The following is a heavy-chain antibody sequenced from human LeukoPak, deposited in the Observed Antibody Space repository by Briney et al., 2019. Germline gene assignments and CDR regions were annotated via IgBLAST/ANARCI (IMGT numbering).Heavy chain of an antibody. V-gene: IGHV3-7*01. J-gene: IGHJ4*02. CDR3: AREARSGRKYSSNWYDY. CDR2: IKEDGSEQ. D-gene: IGHD6-13*01. Sequence: GGSLRLSCAASGFTFSSFWMTWVRQAPGKGLEWVANIKEDGSEQYYVDSVKGRFTSSRDNAKNLLYLQMNSLRAEDAAVYYCAREARSGRKYSSNWYDYWGQGTLVTVSS. CDR1: GFTFSSFW.